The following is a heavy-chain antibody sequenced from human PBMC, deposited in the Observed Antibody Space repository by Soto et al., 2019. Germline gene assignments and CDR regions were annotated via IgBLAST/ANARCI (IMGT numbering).Heavy chain of an antibody. CDR1: GFTFSSYE. CDR2: ISSSGSTI. CDR3: ARIGHYYDSSGYRFDY. D-gene: IGHD3-22*01. V-gene: IGHV3-48*03. Sequence: PGGSLRLSCAASGFTFSSYEMNWVRQAPGKGLEWVSYISSSGSTIYYADSVKGRFTISRDNAKNSLYLQMNSLRAEDTAVYYCARIGHYYDSSGYRFDYWGQGNLVTVSS. J-gene: IGHJ4*02.